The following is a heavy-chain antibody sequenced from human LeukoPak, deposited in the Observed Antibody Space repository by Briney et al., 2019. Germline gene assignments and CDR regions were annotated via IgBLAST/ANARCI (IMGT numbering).Heavy chain of an antibody. J-gene: IGHJ2*01. D-gene: IGHD3-16*01. Sequence: ASVKVSCKASGYTFTNYYIHWVRQAPGPGLEWMGIINPYGGSRSYAQKVQGTVTITSDTATGPGYMDMSSLRSEDTAVYYCARDPRLSYGYSTGILWYLDLWGRGTLVTVSS. CDR3: ARDPRLSYGYSTGILWYLDL. CDR1: GYTFTNYY. CDR2: INPYGGSR. V-gene: IGHV1-46*01.